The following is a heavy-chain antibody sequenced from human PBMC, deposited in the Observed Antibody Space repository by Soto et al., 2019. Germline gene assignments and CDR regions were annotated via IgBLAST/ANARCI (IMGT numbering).Heavy chain of an antibody. J-gene: IGHJ4*02. D-gene: IGHD6-6*01. CDR3: ARDGSGSIAARRGYFDY. Sequence: QVQLVESGGGVVQPGRSLRLSCAASGFTFSSYGMHWVRQAPGEGLEWVAVIWYDGSNKYYADSVKGRFTISRDNSKNTLYLQMNSLRAEDTAVYYCARDGSGSIAARRGYFDYWGQGTLVTVSS. CDR1: GFTFSSYG. CDR2: IWYDGSNK. V-gene: IGHV3-33*01.